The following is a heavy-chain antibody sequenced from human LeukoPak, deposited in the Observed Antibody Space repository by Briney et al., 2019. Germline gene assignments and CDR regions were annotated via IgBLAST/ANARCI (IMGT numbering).Heavy chain of an antibody. CDR1: GFTFSRYW. CDR2: IKQDGSEK. CDR3: ARDNRGSRLFPRNYYYYYMDV. V-gene: IGHV3-7*01. D-gene: IGHD2-21*01. J-gene: IGHJ6*03. Sequence: PGGSLRLSCAASGFTFSRYWMSWVRQAPGKGLEWVANIKQDGSEKYYVDSVKGRFTISRDNAKNSVYLQMNSLRAEDTAVYYCARDNRGSRLFPRNYYYYYMDVWGKGTTVTVSS.